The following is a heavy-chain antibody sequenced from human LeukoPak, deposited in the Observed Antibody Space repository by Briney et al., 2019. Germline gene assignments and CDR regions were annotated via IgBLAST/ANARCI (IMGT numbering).Heavy chain of an antibody. CDR3: AKDRRYYGSGSYMDY. CDR2: ISYDGSNK. Sequence: GRPLRLSCAASGFTFSSYGMHWVRQAPGKGLEWVAVISYDGSNKYYADSVKGRFTISRDNSKNTLYLQMNSLRAEDTAVYYCAKDRRYYGSGSYMDYWGQGTLVTVSS. D-gene: IGHD3-10*01. CDR1: GFTFSSYG. J-gene: IGHJ4*02. V-gene: IGHV3-30*18.